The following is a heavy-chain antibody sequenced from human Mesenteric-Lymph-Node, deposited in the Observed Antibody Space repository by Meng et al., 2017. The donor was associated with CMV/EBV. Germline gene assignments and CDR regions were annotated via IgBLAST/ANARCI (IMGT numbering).Heavy chain of an antibody. V-gene: IGHV3-49*04. CDR3: TRVRGSYYFDY. CDR2: IRRKDHGGTT. Sequence: GGSLRLSCTASGFSFGDYALSWVRQAPGKGLEWVGFIRRKDHGGTTEYAASVKSRFTISRDDSKSIAYLQMDSLETEDTAVYYCTRVRGSYYFDYWDQGTLVTVSS. D-gene: IGHD1-26*01. CDR1: GFSFGDYA. J-gene: IGHJ4*02.